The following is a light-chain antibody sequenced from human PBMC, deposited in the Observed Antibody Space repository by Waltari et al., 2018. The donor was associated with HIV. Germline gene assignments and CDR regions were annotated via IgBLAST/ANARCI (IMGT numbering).Light chain of an antibody. Sequence: EIVMTQSPAILSLSPGESATLSCRASQSVYNNLAWYQQKNGQAPMLLIYGASTRATDSPDRFSGSGSGTEFTLTVSRLQSGDFAVYYCQQYHNWPQTFGRGTKVEIK. CDR3: QQYHNWPQT. J-gene: IGKJ2*01. V-gene: IGKV3-15*01. CDR2: GAS. CDR1: QSVYNN.